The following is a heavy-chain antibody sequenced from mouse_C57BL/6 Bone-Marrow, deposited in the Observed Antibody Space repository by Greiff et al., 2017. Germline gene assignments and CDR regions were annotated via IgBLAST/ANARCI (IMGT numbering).Heavy chain of an antibody. V-gene: IGHV5-15*01. Sequence: EVKLMESGGGLVQPGGSLKLSCAASGFTFSDYGMAWVRQAPRKGPAWVAFIRNLAYSIYYADTGTGRFTIAGGNAKNTLYLEMSSLRSEDTAMYYCASPIYYGNYVWFAYWGQGTLVTVSA. CDR2: IRNLAYSI. J-gene: IGHJ3*01. CDR1: GFTFSDYG. CDR3: ASPIYYGNYVWFAY. D-gene: IGHD2-1*01.